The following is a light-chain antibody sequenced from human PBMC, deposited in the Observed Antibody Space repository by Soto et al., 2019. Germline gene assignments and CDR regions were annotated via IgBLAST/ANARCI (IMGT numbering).Light chain of an antibody. CDR1: NSDDGNYNF. CDR3: CTYAGSFHQ. V-gene: IGLV2-11*01. CDR2: DVT. Sequence: QSARTQPRSVSGSPGQAVTISCTGTNSDDGNYNFVSWYQHHPGKAPKLMIYDVTKRPSGVPDRFSGSKSGNTASLTISGLQPEDEADYYCCTYAGSFHQFGGGTKLTVL. J-gene: IGLJ3*02.